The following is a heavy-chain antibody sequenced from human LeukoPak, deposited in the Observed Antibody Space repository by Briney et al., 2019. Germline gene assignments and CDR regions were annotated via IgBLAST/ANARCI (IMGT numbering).Heavy chain of an antibody. CDR2: IYSGSNT. Sequence: GGSLRLSCAASGFSVSSNYMSWVRQAPGKGLEWVSFIYSGSNTYYADSVKGRFTISRDNSKNTVYLQMNSLRAEDTAVYYCAKSMAVAGRGYYYYMDVWGKGTTVTVSS. CDR3: AKSMAVAGRGYYYYMDV. D-gene: IGHD6-19*01. J-gene: IGHJ6*03. V-gene: IGHV3-53*01. CDR1: GFSVSSNY.